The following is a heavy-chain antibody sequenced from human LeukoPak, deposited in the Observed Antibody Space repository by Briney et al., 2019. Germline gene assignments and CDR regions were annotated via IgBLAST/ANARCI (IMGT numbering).Heavy chain of an antibody. CDR1: GYTFTSYG. V-gene: IGHV1-18*01. Sequence: ASVKVSCKASGYTFTSYGISWVRQAPGQGLEWMGWISAYNGNTNYAQKLQGRVTMTTDTSTSTAYMELRSLRSDDTAVYYCARIFLSVVAPKRWFDPWGQGTLVSVSS. D-gene: IGHD4-23*01. CDR2: ISAYNGNT. J-gene: IGHJ5*02. CDR3: ARIFLSVVAPKRWFDP.